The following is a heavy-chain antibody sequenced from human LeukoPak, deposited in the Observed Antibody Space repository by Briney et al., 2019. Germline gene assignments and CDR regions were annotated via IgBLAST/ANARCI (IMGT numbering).Heavy chain of an antibody. CDR2: ISGSGGST. V-gene: IGHV3-23*01. Sequence: GGSLRLSCAASGFTFSSYAMSWVRQAPGKGLEWVTAISGSGGSTYYADSVKGRFTISRDNSKNTLYLQMNSLRAEDTAVYYCATQIDYDFWSGYYGYWGQGTLVTVSS. CDR3: ATQIDYDFWSGYYGY. D-gene: IGHD3-3*01. CDR1: GFTFSSYA. J-gene: IGHJ4*02.